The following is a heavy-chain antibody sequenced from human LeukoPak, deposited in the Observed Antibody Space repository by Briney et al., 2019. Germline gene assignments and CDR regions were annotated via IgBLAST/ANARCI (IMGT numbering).Heavy chain of an antibody. D-gene: IGHD4-23*01. V-gene: IGHV3-30*18. CDR1: GFTFSSYG. J-gene: IGHJ3*02. CDR2: ISYDGSNK. Sequence: GGSLRLPCAASGFTFSSYGMHWVRQAPGKGLEWVAVISYDGSNKYYADSVKGRFTISRDNSKNTLYLQMNSLRAEDTAVYYCANTVSNYGGAFDIWGQGTMVTVSS. CDR3: ANTVSNYGGAFDI.